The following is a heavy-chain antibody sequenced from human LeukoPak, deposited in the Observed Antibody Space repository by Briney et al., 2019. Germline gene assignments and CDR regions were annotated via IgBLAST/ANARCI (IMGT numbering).Heavy chain of an antibody. J-gene: IGHJ4*02. V-gene: IGHV3-49*04. CDR3: AKPATSILIYFDS. Sequence: GGSLRLSCAASGFTFSSYTMNWVRQAPGKGLEWVGFIRSKTYGGTTEYAASVKGRFTISRDDSKSIAYLQMNSLETEDTAVYYCAKPATSILIYFDSWGQGTLVTVSS. D-gene: IGHD2-2*01. CDR1: GFTFSSYT. CDR2: IRSKTYGGTT.